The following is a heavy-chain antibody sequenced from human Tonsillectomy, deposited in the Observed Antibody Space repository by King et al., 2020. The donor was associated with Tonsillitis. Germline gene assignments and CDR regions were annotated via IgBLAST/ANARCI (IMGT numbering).Heavy chain of an antibody. Sequence: VQLVESGGGLVQPGGSLRLSCAASGLTFSSNAMTWVRQAPGKGLEWVSSISANGGSTYYADSVKGRFTISRDNSKNTLYLQMNSLRAEDTAIYFCAKHPLDCLSDFDYWGQGTLVSVSS. D-gene: IGHD3-9*01. CDR2: ISANGGST. CDR1: GLTFSSNA. J-gene: IGHJ4*02. V-gene: IGHV3-23*04. CDR3: AKHPLDCLSDFDY.